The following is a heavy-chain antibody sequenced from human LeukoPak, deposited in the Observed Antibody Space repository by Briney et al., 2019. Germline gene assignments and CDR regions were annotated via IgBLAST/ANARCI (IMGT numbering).Heavy chain of an antibody. D-gene: IGHD6-19*01. CDR3: ARERSSGWYFDY. CDR2: IKQDGSEK. V-gene: IGHV3-7*01. J-gene: IGHJ4*02. Sequence: GGSLRLSCAASGFTLNNYAMSWVRQAPGKGLEWVANIKQDGSEKYYVDSVKGRFTISRDNAKNSLYLQMNSLRAEDTAVYYCARERSSGWYFDYWGQGTLVTVSS. CDR1: GFTLNNYA.